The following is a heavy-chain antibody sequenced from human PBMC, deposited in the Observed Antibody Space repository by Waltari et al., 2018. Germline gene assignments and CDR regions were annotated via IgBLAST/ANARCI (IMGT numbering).Heavy chain of an antibody. CDR1: GGTFSSYA. CDR2: IIPILGIA. D-gene: IGHD3-10*01. Sequence: QVQLVQSGAEVKKPGSSVKVSCKASGGTFSSYASSWLRQAPELGLEWMGGIIPILGIANYAQKVQGRVTITADKSTSTAYMELSSLRSEDTAVYYCARGGGSGSRQALYYYYYMDVWGKGTTVTVSS. V-gene: IGHV1-69*10. CDR3: ARGGGSGSRQALYYYYYMDV. J-gene: IGHJ6*03.